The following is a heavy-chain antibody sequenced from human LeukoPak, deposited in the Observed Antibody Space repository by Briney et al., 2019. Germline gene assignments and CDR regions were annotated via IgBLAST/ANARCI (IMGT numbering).Heavy chain of an antibody. V-gene: IGHV1-8*02. CDR1: GGTFSSYA. CDR3: ARSHTVTKLGGIGY. J-gene: IGHJ4*02. D-gene: IGHD4-17*01. Sequence: RASVKVSCKASGGTFSSYAISWVRQAPGQGLEWMGWMNPNSGNTGYAQKFQGRVTMTRNTSISTAYMELSSLRSEDTAVYYCARSHTVTKLGGIGYWGQGTLVTVSS. CDR2: MNPNSGNT.